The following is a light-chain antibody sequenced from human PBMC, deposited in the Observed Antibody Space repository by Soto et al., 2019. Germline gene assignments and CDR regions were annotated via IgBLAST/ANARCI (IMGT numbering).Light chain of an antibody. CDR3: HAPADNGKHV. CDR2: EVS. V-gene: IGLV2-8*01. Sequence: QSALTQPPSASGSPGQSVTISCTGNSNDVGHSSFISWYQQHPGKGPKLIIYEVSKRPSGVADRFSGSKSGNTASLSVSGLQDDDEADYFCHAPADNGKHVFGTGTKLTVL. CDR1: SNDVGHSSF. J-gene: IGLJ1*01.